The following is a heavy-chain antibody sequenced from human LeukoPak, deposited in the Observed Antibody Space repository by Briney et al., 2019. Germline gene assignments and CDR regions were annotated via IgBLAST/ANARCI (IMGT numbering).Heavy chain of an antibody. CDR2: INSDGSST. CDR1: GLTFSSHW. Sequence: SGGSLRLSCAASGLTFSSHWMYWVRQAPGKGLVWVSRINSDGSSTSYADSVKGRFTISRDNAKNSLYLQMNSLRAEDTAVYYCARELKTGYSYGMDVWGQGTTVTVSS. D-gene: IGHD3-9*01. CDR3: ARELKTGYSYGMDV. J-gene: IGHJ6*02. V-gene: IGHV3-74*01.